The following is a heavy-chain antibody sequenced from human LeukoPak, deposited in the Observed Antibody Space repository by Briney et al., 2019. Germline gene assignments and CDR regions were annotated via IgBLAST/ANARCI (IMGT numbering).Heavy chain of an antibody. CDR1: GFTFSSYS. J-gene: IGHJ5*02. D-gene: IGHD3-10*01. CDR3: ARDGGYSRLTWFDP. V-gene: IGHV3-48*01. Sequence: GGPLSLSCAASGFTFSSYSVNGVRQAPGRRREGVSYISSSSSTIYYAASVKGRFNISRDNAKNSLYLQMNSLRAEDTAVYYCARDGGYSRLTWFDPWGQGTLVTVSS. CDR2: ISSSSSTI.